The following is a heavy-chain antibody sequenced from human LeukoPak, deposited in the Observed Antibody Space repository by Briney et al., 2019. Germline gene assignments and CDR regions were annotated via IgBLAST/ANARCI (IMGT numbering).Heavy chain of an antibody. V-gene: IGHV4-34*01. Sequence: SETLSLTCAVYGGSFSGYYWSWTRQPPGKGLEWIGEINHSGSTNYNPSLKSRVTISVDTSKNQFSLKLSSVTAADTAVYYCAREPTSGREPTSGRPLDYWGQGTLVTVSS. CDR1: GGSFSGYY. D-gene: IGHD5-12*01. CDR2: INHSGST. J-gene: IGHJ4*02. CDR3: AREPTSGREPTSGRPLDY.